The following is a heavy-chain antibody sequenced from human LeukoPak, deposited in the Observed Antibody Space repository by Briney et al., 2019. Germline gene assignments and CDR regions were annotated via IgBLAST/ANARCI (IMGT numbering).Heavy chain of an antibody. J-gene: IGHJ4*02. CDR2: INHSGST. Sequence: SETLSLTCAVYGGSFGGYYWSWIRQPPGKGLEWIGEINHSGSTNYNPSLKSRVTISVDTSKNQFSLKLSSVTAADTAVYYCARDSMITFGGAGFDYWGQGTLVTVSS. CDR3: ARDSMITFGGAGFDY. CDR1: GGSFGGYY. V-gene: IGHV4-34*01. D-gene: IGHD3-16*01.